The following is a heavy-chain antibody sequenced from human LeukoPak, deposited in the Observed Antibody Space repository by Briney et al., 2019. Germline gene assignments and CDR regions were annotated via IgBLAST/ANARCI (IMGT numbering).Heavy chain of an antibody. J-gene: IGHJ4*02. CDR3: AARGKGSSLSYFDY. V-gene: IGHV4-61*01. D-gene: IGHD3-10*01. Sequence: SETLSLTGTVSGGSVSTGSYYWSWTRQPPGKRLEWVGYISDSGSAKYNPSLKSRVSISVDTSENQFSLDLNSVTAADTAEYYCAARGKGSSLSYFDYWGQGTLVTVSS. CDR2: ISDSGSA. CDR1: GGSVSTGSYY.